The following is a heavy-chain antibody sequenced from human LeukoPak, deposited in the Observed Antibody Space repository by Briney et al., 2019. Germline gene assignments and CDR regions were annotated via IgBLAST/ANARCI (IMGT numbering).Heavy chain of an antibody. CDR3: ARGDLLTGSGNDAFDI. V-gene: IGHV4-30-4*01. CDR1: GGSISSGDYY. J-gene: IGHJ3*02. D-gene: IGHD3-9*01. Sequence: PSETLSLTCTVSGGSISSGDYYWSWIRQPPGKGLEWIGYIYYSGSTYYNPSLKSRVTISVDTSKNQFSLKLSSVTAADTAVYYCARGDLLTGSGNDAFDIWGQGTMVTVSS. CDR2: IYYSGST.